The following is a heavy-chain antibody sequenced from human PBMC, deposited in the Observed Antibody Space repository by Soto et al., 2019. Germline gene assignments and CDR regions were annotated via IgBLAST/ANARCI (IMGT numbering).Heavy chain of an antibody. CDR3: AGASVFGALLIHSDS. V-gene: IGHV1-46*01. CDR1: GYTFTSYY. J-gene: IGHJ4*02. D-gene: IGHD3-10*02. CDR2: INPSGGST. Sequence: GEEQSRTAASVKVSCKASGYTFTSYYMHWVRQAPGQGLEWMGIINPSGGSTSYAQKFQGRVTMTRDTSTSRVCRGLSSLRSEDTAVYYCAGASVFGALLIHSDSWGQGSLVTVSS.